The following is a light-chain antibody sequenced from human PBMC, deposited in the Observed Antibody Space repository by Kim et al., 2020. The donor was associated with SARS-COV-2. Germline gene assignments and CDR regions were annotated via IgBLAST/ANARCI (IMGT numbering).Light chain of an antibody. CDR3: NSRDSSGNHWV. Sequence: HTLTLTSHGARLRSYSPRWYQPQPRQAPLLVIYAETNRPSGIPHRFSGSSSGNPSSLTLTGAQAEDEADYYCNSRDSSGNHWVFGGGTQLTVL. J-gene: IGLJ3*02. CDR1: RLRSYS. CDR2: AET. V-gene: IGLV3-19*01.